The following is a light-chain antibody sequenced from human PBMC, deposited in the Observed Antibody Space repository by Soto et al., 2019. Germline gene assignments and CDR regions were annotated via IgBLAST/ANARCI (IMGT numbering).Light chain of an antibody. J-gene: IGKJ1*01. Sequence: DSQMIQSPSSLSASVGDRFTIICLASQSVSTRLAWYQQKPGKAPKVLIYDASSWAGGVQSWFTGSGSGTEFTLTINSMQPDDFATYYCQQYSVYWTFGQGTKWIS. CDR1: QSVSTR. CDR3: QQYSVYWT. V-gene: IGKV1-5*02. CDR2: DAS.